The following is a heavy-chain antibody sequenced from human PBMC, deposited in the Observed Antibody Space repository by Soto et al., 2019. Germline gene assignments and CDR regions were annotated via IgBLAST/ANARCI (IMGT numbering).Heavy chain of an antibody. CDR3: TTDPSVGYYYYYGMDV. J-gene: IGHJ6*02. V-gene: IGHV3-15*07. Sequence: GGSLRLSCAASGFTFSNAWMNWVRQAPGKGLEWVGRIKSKTDGGTTDYAAPVKGRFTISRDDSKNTLYLQMNSLKTEDTAVYYCTTDPSVGYYYYYGMDVWGQGTTVTVSS. CDR1: GFTFSNAW. CDR2: IKSKTDGGTT.